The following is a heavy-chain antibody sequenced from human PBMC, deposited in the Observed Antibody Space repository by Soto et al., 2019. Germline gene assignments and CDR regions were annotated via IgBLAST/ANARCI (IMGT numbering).Heavy chain of an antibody. Sequence: PGGSLRLSCAASGFPFSSYAMSWVRQAPGKGLEWVSAISGNGAETSYAASVRGRFTISRDNSRDTLYLQMDSLRVEDTAVYYCARDLRNSEYSISDAWGQGTLVTVSS. D-gene: IGHD6-6*01. CDR2: ISGNGAET. J-gene: IGHJ5*02. CDR1: GFPFSSYA. V-gene: IGHV3-23*01. CDR3: ARDLRNSEYSISDA.